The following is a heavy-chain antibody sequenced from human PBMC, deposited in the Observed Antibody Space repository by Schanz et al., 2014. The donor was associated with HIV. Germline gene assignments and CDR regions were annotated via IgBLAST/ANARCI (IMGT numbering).Heavy chain of an antibody. J-gene: IGHJ4*02. CDR1: GGSFSGYY. CDR3: ARDSTMDYFDY. D-gene: IGHD6-13*01. V-gene: IGHV4-34*01. Sequence: QVQLQQWGAGLLKPSETLSLTCAVYGGSFSGYYWTWIRQPPGKGLEWIGRINHSGSTNYNPSLKSRVTISVDTSSAQSSLKLSSVTAADTAVYYCARDSTMDYFDYWGQGTLVTVSS. CDR2: INHSGST.